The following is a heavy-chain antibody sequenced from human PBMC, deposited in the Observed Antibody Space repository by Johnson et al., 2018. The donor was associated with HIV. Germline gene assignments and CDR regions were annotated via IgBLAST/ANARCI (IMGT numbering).Heavy chain of an antibody. CDR1: GFPFSDYY. V-gene: IGHV3-11*04. CDR2: ISTSGSSI. D-gene: IGHD4-17*01. Sequence: VQLVESGGGLIQPGGSLRLSCAASGFPFSDYYMTWIRQTPVKGLECLAYISTSGSSIYYTDSVKGRVTISRDNAKNSLFLQMNSLRAEDTAVYYCARDATPWGRDYVGYAFDLWGQGTMVTVSS. J-gene: IGHJ3*01. CDR3: ARDATPWGRDYVGYAFDL.